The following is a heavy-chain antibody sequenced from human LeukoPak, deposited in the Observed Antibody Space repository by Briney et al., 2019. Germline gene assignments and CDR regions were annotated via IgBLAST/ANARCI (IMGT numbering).Heavy chain of an antibody. CDR1: GFIVSSNY. J-gene: IGHJ4*02. CDR2: IYSGGST. Sequence: GGSLRLSCAASGFIVSSNYMSWVRLAPGKGLEWVSVIYSGGSTYYADSVKGRFTISRDNSKNTLYLQMNSLRAEDTAIYYCAKALYSSGWYYFDYWGQGTLVTVSS. V-gene: IGHV3-53*01. CDR3: AKALYSSGWYYFDY. D-gene: IGHD6-19*01.